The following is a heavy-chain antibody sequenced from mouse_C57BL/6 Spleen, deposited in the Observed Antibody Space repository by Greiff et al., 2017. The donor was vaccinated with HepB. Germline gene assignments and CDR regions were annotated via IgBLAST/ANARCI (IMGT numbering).Heavy chain of an antibody. Sequence: VQLQQPGAELVMPGASVKLSCKASGYTFTSYWMHWVKQRPGQGLEWIGEIDPSDSYTNYNQKFKGKSTLTVDKSSSTAYMQLSSLTSEDSAVYYCARGGTTVVGGFDYWGQGTTLTVSS. CDR2: IDPSDSYT. CDR3: ARGGTTVVGGFDY. V-gene: IGHV1-69*01. D-gene: IGHD1-1*01. CDR1: GYTFTSYW. J-gene: IGHJ2*01.